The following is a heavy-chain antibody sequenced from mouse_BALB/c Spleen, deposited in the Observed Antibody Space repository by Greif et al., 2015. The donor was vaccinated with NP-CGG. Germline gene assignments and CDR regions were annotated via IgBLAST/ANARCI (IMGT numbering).Heavy chain of an antibody. CDR1: GFNIKDYY. Sequence: VHVKQSGAELVRSGASVKLSCTASGFNIKDYYMHWVKQRPEQGLEWIGWIDPENGDTEYAPKFQGKATMTADTSSNTAYLQLSSLTSEDTAVYYCTRIYDGYYNHFMGYWGQGTSVTVSS. J-gene: IGHJ4*01. CDR3: TRIYDGYYNHFMGY. CDR2: IDPENGDT. D-gene: IGHD2-3*01. V-gene: IGHV14-4*02.